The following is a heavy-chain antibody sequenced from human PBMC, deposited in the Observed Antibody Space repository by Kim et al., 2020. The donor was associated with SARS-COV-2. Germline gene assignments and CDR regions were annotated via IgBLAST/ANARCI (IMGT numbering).Heavy chain of an antibody. Sequence: SETLSLTCTVSGGSISSYYWSWIRQPAGKGLEWIGRIYTSGSTNYNPSLKSRVTMSVDTSKNQFSLKLSSVTAADTAVYYCARDLVAVADPNWFDPWGQGTLVTVSS. J-gene: IGHJ5*02. CDR3: ARDLVAVADPNWFDP. CDR1: GGSISSYY. V-gene: IGHV4-4*07. D-gene: IGHD6-19*01. CDR2: IYTSGST.